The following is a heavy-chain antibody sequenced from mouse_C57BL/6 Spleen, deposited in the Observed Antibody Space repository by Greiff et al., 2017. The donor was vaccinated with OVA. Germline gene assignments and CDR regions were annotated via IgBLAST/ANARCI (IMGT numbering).Heavy chain of an antibody. V-gene: IGHV1-26*01. CDR3: ARTITVYYFDY. CDR2: INPNNGGT. D-gene: IGHD1-3*01. CDR1: GYTFTDYY. Sequence: VQLQQSGPELVKPGASVKISCKASGYTFTDYYMNWVKQSHGKSLEWIGDINPNNGGTSYNQKFKGKATLTVDKSSSTAYMELRSLTSEDSAVYYCARTITVYYFDYWGQGTTLTVSS. J-gene: IGHJ2*01.